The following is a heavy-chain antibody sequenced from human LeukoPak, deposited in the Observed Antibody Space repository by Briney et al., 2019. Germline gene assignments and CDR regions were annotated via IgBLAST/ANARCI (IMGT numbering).Heavy chain of an antibody. CDR3: ARVGGNYYYYYGMDV. D-gene: IGHD2-15*01. CDR1: GFTFSSYG. CDR2: IWYDGSNK. Sequence: PGGSLRLSCAASGFTFSSYGMHWVRQAPGKGLEWVAVIWYDGSNKYYADSVKGRFTISRDNSKNTLYLQMNSLRAEDTAVYYCARVGGNYYYYYGMDVWGQGTTVTVSS. J-gene: IGHJ6*02. V-gene: IGHV3-33*01.